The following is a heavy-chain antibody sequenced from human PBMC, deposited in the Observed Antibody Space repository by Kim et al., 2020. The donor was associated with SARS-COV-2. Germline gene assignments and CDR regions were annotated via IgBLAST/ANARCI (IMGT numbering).Heavy chain of an antibody. CDR2: FYSNGDT. Sequence: SETLSLTCSVSGGSISSYYWSWIRQPPGKGLEWIGYFYSNGDTSYNPSLKGRVTISEDTSKNQVSLRLSSVTAADTAVYHCARHGVPVGLRGWFDPWGQGTLVTVYS. J-gene: IGHJ5*02. D-gene: IGHD3-10*01. V-gene: IGHV4-59*08. CDR1: GGSISSYY. CDR3: ARHGVPVGLRGWFDP.